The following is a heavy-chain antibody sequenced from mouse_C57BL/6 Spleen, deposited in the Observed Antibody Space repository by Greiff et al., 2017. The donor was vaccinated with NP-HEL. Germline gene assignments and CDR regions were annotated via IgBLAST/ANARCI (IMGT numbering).Heavy chain of an antibody. CDR3: ARGDYYDY. CDR1: GYTFTDYY. D-gene: IGHD1-1*01. CDR2: INPNNGGT. Sequence: EVQLQQSGPELVKPGASVKISCKASGYTFTDYYMNWVKQSHGKSLEWIGDINPNNGGTSYNQKFKGKATLTVDKSSSTAYMELRSLTSEDSAVYYCARGDYYDYWGQGTLVTVSA. J-gene: IGHJ3*01. V-gene: IGHV1-26*01.